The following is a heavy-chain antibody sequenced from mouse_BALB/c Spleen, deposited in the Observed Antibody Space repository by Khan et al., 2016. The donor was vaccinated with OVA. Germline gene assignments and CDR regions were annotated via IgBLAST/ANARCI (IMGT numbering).Heavy chain of an antibody. CDR3: AREEALYYFDS. D-gene: IGHD3-2*02. CDR1: GYIFTTSW. J-gene: IGHJ2*01. CDR2: IYPGTDNT. Sequence: QVQLQQSGAELVRPGASIKLSCKTSGYIFTTSWIHWVKQRPGQGLEWIARIYPGTDNTYYNEKFKDKATLTADKSSSTAYMQLSSLRSEDSAVYFCAREEALYYFDSWGQGTTLTVSS. V-gene: IGHV1-76*01.